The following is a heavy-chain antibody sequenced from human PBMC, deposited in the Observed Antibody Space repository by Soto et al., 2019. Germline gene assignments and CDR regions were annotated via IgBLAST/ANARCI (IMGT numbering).Heavy chain of an antibody. CDR2: ISSSSSYI. Sequence: PGGSLRLSCAASGFTFSSYSMNWVRQAPGKGLEWVSSISSSSSYIYYADSVKGRFTISRDNAKNSLYLQMNSLRAEDTAVYYCAKNKPPGDSSSWYPSPHTYGMEVGGKGTTVTVP. J-gene: IGHJ6*04. V-gene: IGHV3-21*01. CDR1: GFTFSSYS. D-gene: IGHD6-13*01. CDR3: AKNKPPGDSSSWYPSPHTYGMEV.